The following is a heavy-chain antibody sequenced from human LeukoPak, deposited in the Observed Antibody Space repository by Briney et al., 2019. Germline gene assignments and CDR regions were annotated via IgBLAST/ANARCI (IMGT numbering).Heavy chain of an antibody. CDR1: GFTFSSYG. V-gene: IGHV3-33*06. Sequence: PGGSLRLSCAASGFTFSSYGMHWVRQAPGKGLEWVAVIWYDGSNKYYADSVKGRFTISRDNSKNTLYLQMNSLRAEDTAVYYCAKDPGDNYMDVWGKGTTVTVSS. J-gene: IGHJ6*03. CDR2: IWYDGSNK. CDR3: AKDPGDNYMDV.